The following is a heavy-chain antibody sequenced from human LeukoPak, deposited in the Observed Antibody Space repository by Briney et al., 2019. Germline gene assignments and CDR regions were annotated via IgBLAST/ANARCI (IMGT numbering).Heavy chain of an antibody. V-gene: IGHV3-23*01. CDR2: ISYSGAST. CDR1: GFTFSSYA. D-gene: IGHD2-15*01. CDR3: AKGYCNGGSCSYVFDY. J-gene: IGHJ4*02. Sequence: GRSLRLSCAASGFTFSSYAMHWVRQAPGRGLEWVSTISYSGASTNYADSVKGRFTISRDNSENTLYLQLSSLRAEDTAVYYCAKGYCNGGSCSYVFDYWGQGTLVTVSS.